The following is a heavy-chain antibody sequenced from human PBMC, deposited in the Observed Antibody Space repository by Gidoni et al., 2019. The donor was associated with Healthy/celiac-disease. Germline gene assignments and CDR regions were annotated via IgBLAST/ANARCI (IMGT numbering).Heavy chain of an antibody. J-gene: IGHJ4*02. CDR1: GFTFISYW. V-gene: IGHV3-7*01. CDR3: AGSPDTAMVTGGFDY. CDR2: IKQDGSEK. Sequence: EVQLVESGGGLVQPGGSLRLSCAASGFTFISYWMSWVRQAPGKGLEWVANIKQDGSEKYYVDSVKGRFTISRDNAKNSLYLQMNSLRAEDTAVYYCAGSPDTAMVTGGFDYWGQGTLVTVSS. D-gene: IGHD5-18*01.